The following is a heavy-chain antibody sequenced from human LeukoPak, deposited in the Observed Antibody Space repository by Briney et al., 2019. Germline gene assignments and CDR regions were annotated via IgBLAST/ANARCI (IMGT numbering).Heavy chain of an antibody. CDR1: DGSISSSSYY. CDR3: ARGAVVTAILDAFDI. CDR2: IYYSGST. V-gene: IGHV4-39*07. D-gene: IGHD2-21*02. J-gene: IGHJ3*02. Sequence: PSETLSLTCTVSDGSISSSSYYWGWIRQPPGKGLEWIGSIYYSGSTYYNPSLKSRVTISVDTSKNQFSLKLSSVTAADTAVYYCARGAVVTAILDAFDIWGQGTMVTVSS.